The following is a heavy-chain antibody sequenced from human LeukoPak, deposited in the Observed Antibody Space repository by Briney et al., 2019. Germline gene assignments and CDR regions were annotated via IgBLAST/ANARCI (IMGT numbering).Heavy chain of an antibody. D-gene: IGHD2-21*01. Sequence: PSETLSLTCTVSGGSNSSSSYYWGWIRQPPGKGLEWIGGIYYSGSTYYNPSLKSRVTISVDTSKSQFSLKLSSVTAADTAVYYCASMGRVGMNPEYYFDYWGQGTLVTVSS. CDR3: ASMGRVGMNPEYYFDY. CDR2: IYYSGST. CDR1: GGSNSSSSYY. J-gene: IGHJ4*02. V-gene: IGHV4-39*07.